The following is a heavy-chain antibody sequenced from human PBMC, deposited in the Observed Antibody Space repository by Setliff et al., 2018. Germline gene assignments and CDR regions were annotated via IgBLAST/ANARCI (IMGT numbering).Heavy chain of an antibody. Sequence: SETLSLTCTVSGGSISSYYWSWIRQPPGKGLEWIGYIYYSGSTNYNPSLKSRVTISVDTSKNQFSLKLSPVTAADTAVYYCARASYYYDSSGGSCSYYGMDVWGQGTTVTVSS. CDR1: GGSISSYY. J-gene: IGHJ6*02. D-gene: IGHD3-22*01. V-gene: IGHV4-59*01. CDR3: ARASYYYDSSGGSCSYYGMDV. CDR2: IYYSGST.